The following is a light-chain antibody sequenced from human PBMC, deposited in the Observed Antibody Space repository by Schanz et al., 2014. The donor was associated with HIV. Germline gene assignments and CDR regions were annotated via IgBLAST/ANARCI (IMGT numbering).Light chain of an antibody. V-gene: IGLV2-14*03. CDR2: DVS. Sequence: QSALTQPASVSGSPGQSITISCTGTNNDVGGYNYVAWYQQYPEKAPKLLLYDVSNRPSGISTRFSGSKYGNTASLTISGLRPEDEATYYCSSHTTTGANVFGTGTKLTVL. CDR1: NNDVGGYNY. J-gene: IGLJ1*01. CDR3: SSHTTTGANV.